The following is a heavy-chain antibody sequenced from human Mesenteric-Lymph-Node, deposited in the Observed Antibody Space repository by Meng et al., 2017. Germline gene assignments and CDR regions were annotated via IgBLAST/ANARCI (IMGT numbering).Heavy chain of an antibody. V-gene: IGHV3-7*03. J-gene: IGHJ4*02. Sequence: GESLKISCAASGFTFSSYAMSWVRQAPGKGLEWVASIRQDASLKHYLDSVKGRFSISRDNANDLVFLQMNSLRADDTAIYYCASGTGDLAKYWGQGTLVTVSS. CDR3: ASGTGDLAKY. D-gene: IGHD7-27*01. CDR2: IRQDASLK. CDR1: GFTFSSYA.